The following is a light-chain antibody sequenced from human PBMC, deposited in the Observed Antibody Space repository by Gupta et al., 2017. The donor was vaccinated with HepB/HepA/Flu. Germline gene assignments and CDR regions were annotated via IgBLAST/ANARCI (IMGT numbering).Light chain of an antibody. CDR2: GAT. CDR1: QSVRSNY. CDR3: QQEGSSPIT. V-gene: IGKV3-20*01. J-gene: IGKJ5*01. Sequence: EIALTQSPGTLSLSPGERATLSCRASQSVRSNYLAWYQQKPGQAPRLLIYGATSRASGTPDRFTGRGSVTDFTLTISRLDPEDFPVSCCQQEGSSPITFGQGTRLEIK.